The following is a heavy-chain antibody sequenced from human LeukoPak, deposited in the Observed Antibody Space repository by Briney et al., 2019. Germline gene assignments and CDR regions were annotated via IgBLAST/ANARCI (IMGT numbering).Heavy chain of an antibody. CDR3: ARTPPTDYGDYFFDY. CDR2: IDHTGST. Sequence: SETLSLTCAVYGGSLSAYYWSWIRQPPGKGLEWIGEIDHTGSTNYNPSLKSRVTMSVDTSKNQISLQVTSVTAADTAVYYCARTPPTDYGDYFFDYWGQGTLVTVSS. V-gene: IGHV4-34*01. D-gene: IGHD4-17*01. CDR1: GGSLSAYY. J-gene: IGHJ4*02.